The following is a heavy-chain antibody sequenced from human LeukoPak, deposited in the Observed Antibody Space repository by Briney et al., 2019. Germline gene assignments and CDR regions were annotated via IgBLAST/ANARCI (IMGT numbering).Heavy chain of an antibody. CDR3: ATYRQVLLPFES. J-gene: IGHJ4*02. CDR1: GFTFSTFA. V-gene: IGHV3-23*01. D-gene: IGHD2-15*01. CDR2: IFPSGGEI. Sequence: GGSLRLSCAAPGFTFSTFAMIWVRQPPGKRLEWVSSIFPSGGEIHYADSVRGRFTISRDNSKSTLSLQMNSLRAEDTAIYYCATYRQVLLPFESWGQGTLVTVSS.